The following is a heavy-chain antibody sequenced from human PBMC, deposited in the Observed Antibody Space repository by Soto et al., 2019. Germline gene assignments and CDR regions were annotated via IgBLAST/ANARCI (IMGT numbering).Heavy chain of an antibody. CDR3: EIAAAIPCIDY. Sequence: SETLSLTCPVSGGPISSYYWSWIRQPPGKGLEWIGYIYYSGSTNYNPSLKSRVTISVDTSKNQFSLKLSSVTAADTAVSYCEIAAAIPCIDYWGQGTPVTVYS. CDR2: IYYSGST. D-gene: IGHD6-13*01. V-gene: IGHV4-59*01. J-gene: IGHJ4*02. CDR1: GGPISSYY.